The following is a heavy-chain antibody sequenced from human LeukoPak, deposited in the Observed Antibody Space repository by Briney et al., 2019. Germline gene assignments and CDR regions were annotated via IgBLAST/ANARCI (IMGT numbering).Heavy chain of an antibody. D-gene: IGHD2-15*01. J-gene: IGHJ4*02. CDR1: GFTFSNYA. CDR3: ARDGDCSGGSCYQLGDY. CDR2: ISYDGSNK. V-gene: IGHV3-30-3*01. Sequence: PGRSLRLSCAASGFTFSNYAMHWVRQAPGKGLEWVAVISYDGSNKYYTDSVKGRFTISRHNSKNPLYLQMNSVRAEDTAVYYCARDGDCSGGSCYQLGDYWGQGTLVTVSS.